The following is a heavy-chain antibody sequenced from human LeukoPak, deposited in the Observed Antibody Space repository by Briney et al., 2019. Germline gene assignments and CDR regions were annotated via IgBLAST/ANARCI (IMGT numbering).Heavy chain of an antibody. V-gene: IGHV3-23*01. D-gene: IGHD2-15*01. Sequence: GGSLRLSCAASGFTFSSYTMSWVRQAPGKGLEWVSAISHTSEYTYHADSVKGRFILSRDNSKNTVYMQMSSLRAEDTATYYCAKDYCRDGNCPFPFLDSWGQGTLVTVSS. CDR1: GFTFSSYT. CDR3: AKDYCRDGNCPFPFLDS. CDR2: ISHTSEYT. J-gene: IGHJ4*02.